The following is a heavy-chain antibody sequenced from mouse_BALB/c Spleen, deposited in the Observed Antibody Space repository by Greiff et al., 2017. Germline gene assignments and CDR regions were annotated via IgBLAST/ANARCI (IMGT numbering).Heavy chain of an antibody. CDR2: IYWDDDK. CDR1: GFSLSTSGMG. Sequence: LQQSGPGILQPSQTLSLTCSFSGFSLSTSGMGVSWIRQPSGKGLEWLAHIYWDDDKRYNPSLKSRLTISKDTSSNQVFLKITSVDTADTATYYCARRLPPYAMDYWGQGTSVTVSS. CDR3: ARRLPPYAMDY. J-gene: IGHJ4*01. V-gene: IGHV8-12*01. D-gene: IGHD1-1*01.